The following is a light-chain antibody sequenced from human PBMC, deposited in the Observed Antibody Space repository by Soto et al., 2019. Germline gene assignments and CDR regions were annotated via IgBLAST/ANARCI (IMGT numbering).Light chain of an antibody. J-gene: IGKJ3*01. V-gene: IGKV1-27*01. Sequence: DIQMTQSPSSLSSSVGDTVTLTCRASQGISSYLAWYQQKAGQVPDLLIYAASTLQSGVPSHFSGSGSGTDFPLTISSLQPEYVATYYCQDYHCPPFTFGPGTRVEIK. CDR2: AAS. CDR3: QDYHCPPFT. CDR1: QGISSY.